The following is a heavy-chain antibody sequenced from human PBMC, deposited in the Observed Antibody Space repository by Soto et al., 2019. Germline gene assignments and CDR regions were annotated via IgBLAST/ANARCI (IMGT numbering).Heavy chain of an antibody. J-gene: IGHJ2*01. CDR1: GYTFTSYY. D-gene: IGHD2-15*01. CDR3: ATDIKEDGRSYWHFDL. V-gene: IGHV1-46*01. Sequence: ASVKVSCKASGYTFTSYYMHWVRQAPGQGLEWMGIINPSGGSTSYAQKFQGRVTMTRDTSTSTVYMELSSLRSEDTAVYYCATDIKEDGRSYWHFDLWGRGTLVTV. CDR2: INPSGGST.